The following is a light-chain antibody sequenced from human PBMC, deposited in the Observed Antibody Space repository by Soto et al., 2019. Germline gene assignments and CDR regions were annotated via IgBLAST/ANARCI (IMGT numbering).Light chain of an antibody. CDR1: QSVRSNY. CDR3: QQYGSSPWT. CDR2: GAS. V-gene: IGKV3-20*01. Sequence: EIVLTQSPGTLSLSPGERATLSCRASQSVRSNYLAWYQQRPGQAPMLLIYGASSRATGIPDRFSGSGSATDFTLTITRLEPEDFAVYYCQQYGSSPWTFGLGTRWIS. J-gene: IGKJ1*01.